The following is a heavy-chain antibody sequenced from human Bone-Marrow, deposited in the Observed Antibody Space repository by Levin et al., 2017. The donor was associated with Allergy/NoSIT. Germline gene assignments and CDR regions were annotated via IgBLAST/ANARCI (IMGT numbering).Heavy chain of an antibody. CDR3: AKDRMVRGYQLLDSFDY. CDR1: GFTFDDYA. V-gene: IGHV3-9*01. D-gene: IGHD2-2*01. Sequence: SGGSLRLSCAASGFTFDDYAMHWVRQAPGKGLEWVSGISWNSGSIGYADSVKGRFTISRDNAKNSLYLQMNSLRAEDTALYYCAKDRMVRGYQLLDSFDYWGQGTLVTVSS. CDR2: ISWNSGSI. J-gene: IGHJ4*02.